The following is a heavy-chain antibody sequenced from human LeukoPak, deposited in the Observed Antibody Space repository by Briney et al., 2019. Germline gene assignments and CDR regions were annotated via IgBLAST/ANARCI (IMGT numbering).Heavy chain of an antibody. Sequence: TTSETLSLTCTVSGDPISSYYWSWIRQPPGKGLEWIGYIYYSGSTYYNPSLKSRVTISVDTSKNQFSLKLSSVTAADTAVYYCARDLVSYYYGSGSHFGAFDYWGQGTLVTVSS. CDR3: ARDLVSYYYGSGSHFGAFDY. V-gene: IGHV4-59*12. J-gene: IGHJ4*02. CDR2: IYYSGST. CDR1: GDPISSYY. D-gene: IGHD3-10*01.